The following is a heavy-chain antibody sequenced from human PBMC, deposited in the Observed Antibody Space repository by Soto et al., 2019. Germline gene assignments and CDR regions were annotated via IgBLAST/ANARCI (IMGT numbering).Heavy chain of an antibody. J-gene: IGHJ4*02. D-gene: IGHD3-3*01. Sequence: QVQLVQYGAEVKKPGASVKVSCKASGYTFTSYAMHWVRQAPGQRLEWMGWINAGNGNTKYSQKFQGRVTITRDTSASTAYMELSSLRSEDTAVYYCAREQAEWLLRRYFDYWGQGTLVTVSS. V-gene: IGHV1-3*01. CDR1: GYTFTSYA. CDR3: AREQAEWLLRRYFDY. CDR2: INAGNGNT.